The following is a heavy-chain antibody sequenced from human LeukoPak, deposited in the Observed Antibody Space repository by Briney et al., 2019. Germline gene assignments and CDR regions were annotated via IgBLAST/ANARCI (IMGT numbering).Heavy chain of an antibody. Sequence: PSVTLSLTCTVSGGSVSSYYWSWIRQPAGKGLEWIGRIYTSGSTNYNPSLKSRVTISVDKSKNQFSLKLSSVTAADTAVYYCARGGRTTVTLDYWGQGTLVTVSS. CDR2: IYTSGST. CDR1: GGSVSSYY. D-gene: IGHD4-17*01. V-gene: IGHV4-4*07. CDR3: ARGGRTTVTLDY. J-gene: IGHJ4*02.